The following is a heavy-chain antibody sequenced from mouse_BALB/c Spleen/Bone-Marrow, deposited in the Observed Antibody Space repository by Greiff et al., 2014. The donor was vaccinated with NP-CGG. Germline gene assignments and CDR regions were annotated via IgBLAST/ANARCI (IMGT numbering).Heavy chain of an antibody. Sequence: EVKLMESGPELEKPGASVKISCKASGYSFTGYTMNWVKQSNGKSLEWIGNIDPYYGGTNYKQKFRGKATLTVDKSSSTAYMQLKSQTSEDSAVYYCARGGYDGFDYWGQGTTLTVSS. CDR3: ARGGYDGFDY. V-gene: IGHV1-39*01. D-gene: IGHD2-2*01. CDR1: GYSFTGYT. CDR2: IDPYYGGT. J-gene: IGHJ2*01.